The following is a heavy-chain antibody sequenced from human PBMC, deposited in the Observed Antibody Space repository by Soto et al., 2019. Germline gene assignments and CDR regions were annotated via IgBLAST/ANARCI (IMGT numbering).Heavy chain of an antibody. J-gene: IGHJ6*02. V-gene: IGHV3-30-3*01. D-gene: IGHD5-12*01. CDR1: GFTFSSYA. CDR3: ARARKVDAPDYYYYGMDV. Sequence: GGSLRLSCAASGFTFSSYAMHWVRQAPGKGLEWVAVISYDGSNKYYADSVKGRFTISRDNSKNTLYLQMNSLRAEDTAVYYCARARKVDAPDYYYYGMDVWGQGTTVTVSS. CDR2: ISYDGSNK.